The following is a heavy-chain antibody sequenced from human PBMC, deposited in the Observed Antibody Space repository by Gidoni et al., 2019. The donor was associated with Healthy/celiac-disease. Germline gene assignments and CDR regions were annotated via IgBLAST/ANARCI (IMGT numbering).Heavy chain of an antibody. CDR1: GFTFSSYS. CDR2: ISSSSSYI. CDR3: AGHSCSGGSCYSGY. Sequence: EVQLVESGGGLVKPGGSLRLSCAASGFTFSSYSLNWVRQAPGKGLEWVPCISSSSSYIVYADSVKGRFTISRDNAKNSLYLQMNSLRAEDTAVYYCAGHSCSGGSCYSGYWGQGTLVTVSS. D-gene: IGHD2-15*01. J-gene: IGHJ4*02. V-gene: IGHV3-21*05.